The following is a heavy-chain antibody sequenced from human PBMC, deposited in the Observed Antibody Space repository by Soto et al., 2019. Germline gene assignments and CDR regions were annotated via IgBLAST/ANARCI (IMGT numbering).Heavy chain of an antibody. CDR2: INGDGDYS. Sequence: EVQLLDSGGGLVQPGGSLRLSCAASGFMFSCCAMSWVRQAPGKGLEWVLTINGDGDYSHYTDSVEGRFTISRDNSRNTLHLQMLSLRGDYTAVYYCAKNRGCGSYTNRSFAVWGRGTLVTVSS. CDR3: AKNRGCGSYTNRSFAV. V-gene: IGHV3-23*01. J-gene: IGHJ2*01. CDR1: GFMFSCCA. D-gene: IGHD1-26*01.